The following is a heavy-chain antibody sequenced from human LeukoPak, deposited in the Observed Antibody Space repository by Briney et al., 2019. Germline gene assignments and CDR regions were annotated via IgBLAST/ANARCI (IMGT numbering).Heavy chain of an antibody. CDR2: INHSGST. D-gene: IGHD5-12*01. V-gene: IGHV4-34*01. J-gene: IGHJ4*02. Sequence: SETLSLTCAVYGGSFSGYYWSWIRQPPGKGLEWIGEINHSGSTNYNPSLKSRVTISVDTSKNQFSLKLSSVTAADTAVYYCARLEWLRFGLDYWGQGTLVTVSS. CDR3: ARLEWLRFGLDY. CDR1: GGSFSGYY.